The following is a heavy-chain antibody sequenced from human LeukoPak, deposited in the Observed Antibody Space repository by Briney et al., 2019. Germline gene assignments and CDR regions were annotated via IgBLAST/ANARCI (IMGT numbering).Heavy chain of an antibody. D-gene: IGHD6-13*01. CDR3: ARPRDSGWSKTWDY. Sequence: GGSLRLSCEGSGFTFRTYWMTWVRQAPGKGLEWVANIKQDGSEKYYVDSVKGRFTISRDNAQNSLYLQMNSLRAEDTAVYYCARPRDSGWSKTWDYWGQGTLATVSS. CDR1: GFTFRTYW. J-gene: IGHJ4*02. CDR2: IKQDGSEK. V-gene: IGHV3-7*03.